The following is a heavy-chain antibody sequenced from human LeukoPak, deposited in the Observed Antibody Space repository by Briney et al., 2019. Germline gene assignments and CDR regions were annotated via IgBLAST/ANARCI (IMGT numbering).Heavy chain of an antibody. CDR2: IYYTGST. J-gene: IGHJ2*01. V-gene: IGHV4-59*08. CDR3: AASKWYFDV. CDR1: GGSITNFY. Sequence: SETLSLTCTVSGGSITNFYWSWVRQPPGKRLEWLGFIYYTGSTTYNPSLESRVTISVDTSKNQFSLRLRSVTAADTAVYYCAASKWYFDVWGRGVVVAVSS.